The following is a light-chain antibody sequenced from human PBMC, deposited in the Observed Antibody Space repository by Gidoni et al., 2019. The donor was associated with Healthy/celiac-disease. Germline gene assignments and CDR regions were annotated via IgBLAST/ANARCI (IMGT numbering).Light chain of an antibody. CDR2: AAS. Sequence: DINMTQSPSSLSVSAGDRVTITCRASQSISSYLNWYQQKPGKGPKPLLYAASSLQSGVPSRFSGSGSGTDFTLTISSLQPEDFATYYCQQSYSTPGTFGQGTKVEIK. CDR3: QQSYSTPGT. CDR1: QSISSY. J-gene: IGKJ1*01. V-gene: IGKV1-39*01.